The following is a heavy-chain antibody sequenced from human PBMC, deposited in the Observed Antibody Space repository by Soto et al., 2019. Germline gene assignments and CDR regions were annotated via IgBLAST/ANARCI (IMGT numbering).Heavy chain of an antibody. CDR2: IYHSGST. Sequence: CLPWGVADGSISSGGCSRSWIQQPPGKGLEWIGYIYHSGSTYYNPSLKSRVTISVDRSKNQFSLKLSSVTAADTAVYYCARELRFGEDYYGMDVWGQGTTVTVSS. D-gene: IGHD3-10*01. CDR3: ARELRFGEDYYGMDV. V-gene: IGHV4-30-2*01. J-gene: IGHJ6*02. CDR1: DGSISSGGCS.